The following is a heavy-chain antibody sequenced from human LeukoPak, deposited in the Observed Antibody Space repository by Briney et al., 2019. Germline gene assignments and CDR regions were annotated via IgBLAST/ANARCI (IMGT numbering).Heavy chain of an antibody. J-gene: IGHJ4*02. CDR3: AREGGPYRPLDY. V-gene: IGHV4-4*02. CDR2: VNRQAST. Sequence: SGTVSRTCGGYACTVTSTNYWTSVPQHPLKGLEWIGEVNRQASTDYNPSLMGRVARSVDMIANHLSLPSRNVNAAASAVYYCAREGGPYRPLDYSGRGTLVTVSS. CDR1: ACTVTSTNY.